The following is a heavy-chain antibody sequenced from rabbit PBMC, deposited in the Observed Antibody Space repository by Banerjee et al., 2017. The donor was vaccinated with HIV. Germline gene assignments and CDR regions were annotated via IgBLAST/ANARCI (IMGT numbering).Heavy chain of an antibody. Sequence: YARWAKGRFTISKTSSTTVTLQMTSLTAADTATYFCASGAYADGMDLWGQGTLVTVS. CDR3: ASGAYADGMDL. V-gene: IGHV1S40*01. J-gene: IGHJ3*01. D-gene: IGHD6-1*01.